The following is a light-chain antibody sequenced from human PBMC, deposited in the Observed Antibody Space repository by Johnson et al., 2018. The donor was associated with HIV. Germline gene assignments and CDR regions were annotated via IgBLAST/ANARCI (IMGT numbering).Light chain of an antibody. Sequence: QSVLTQPPSVSAAPGQKVTISCSGSSSNIGNNYVSWYQHLPGTAPKLLIYENNKRPSGIPDRFSGSKSGPSATLGITGLQTGDEADYYCGTWDSGLSAGVFGTGTKVTVL. CDR3: GTWDSGLSAGV. J-gene: IGLJ1*01. CDR2: ENN. CDR1: SSNIGNNY. V-gene: IGLV1-51*02.